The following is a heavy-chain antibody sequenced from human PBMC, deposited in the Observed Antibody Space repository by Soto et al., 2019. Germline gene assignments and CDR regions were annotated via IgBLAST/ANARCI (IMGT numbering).Heavy chain of an antibody. J-gene: IGHJ4*02. CDR3: ARHESSGWYYFDY. V-gene: IGHV4-59*08. Sequence: TSETLSLTCTVSGGSISSYYWSWIRQPPGKGLEWIGYIYYSGSTNYNPSLKSRVTMSVDTSKNQFSLKLSSVTAADTAVYYCARHESSGWYYFDYWGQGTLVTVSS. CDR1: GGSISSYY. D-gene: IGHD6-19*01. CDR2: IYYSGST.